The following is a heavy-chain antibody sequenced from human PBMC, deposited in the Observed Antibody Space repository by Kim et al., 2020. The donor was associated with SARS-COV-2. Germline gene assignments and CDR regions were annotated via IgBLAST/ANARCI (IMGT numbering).Heavy chain of an antibody. Sequence: GGSLRLSCAASGLTFDDYAMHWVRQAPGKGLEWVSGISWNSGSVGYADSVKGRFTISRDNAKNSLYLQMNSLRAEDTALYYCVKDIGDGVPYTTVDTAMISGYYFDYWGQGTLVTVSS. D-gene: IGHD5-18*01. CDR3: VKDIGDGVPYTTVDTAMISGYYFDY. V-gene: IGHV3-9*01. CDR1: GLTFDDYA. CDR2: ISWNSGSV. J-gene: IGHJ4*02.